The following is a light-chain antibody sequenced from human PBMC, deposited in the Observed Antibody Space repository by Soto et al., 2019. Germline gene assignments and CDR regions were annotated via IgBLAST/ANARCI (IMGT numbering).Light chain of an antibody. Sequence: QSALTQPASVSGSPGQSITISCTGTSSDIGGYNYVSWYQQHPRKAPKLMIYDVTHRPSGISHRFSGSKSGNTASLTISGLQAEDEADYYCSSYTSTNTYVFGTGTKVTVL. CDR1: SSDIGGYNY. CDR2: DVT. CDR3: SSYTSTNTYV. V-gene: IGLV2-14*01. J-gene: IGLJ1*01.